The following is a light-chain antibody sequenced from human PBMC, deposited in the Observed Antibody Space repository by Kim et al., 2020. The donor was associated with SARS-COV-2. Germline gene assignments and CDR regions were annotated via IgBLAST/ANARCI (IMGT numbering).Light chain of an antibody. CDR2: AKD. V-gene: IGLV3-19*01. Sequence: SSELTQDPAVSVALGQTVRITCQGDSLRIFYASWYQQKPGQAPVLVIYAKDNRPSGIPDRFSGSSSGDTASLTITGAQAEDEADYYCNSRDNSGNRVLFGGGTQLTVL. CDR3: NSRDNSGNRVL. J-gene: IGLJ3*02. CDR1: SLRIFY.